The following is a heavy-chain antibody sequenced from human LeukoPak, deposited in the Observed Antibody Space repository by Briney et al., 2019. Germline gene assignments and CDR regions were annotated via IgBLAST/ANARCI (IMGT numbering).Heavy chain of an antibody. CDR3: AKNGGGWLSTGWYYFDH. D-gene: IGHD6-19*01. Sequence: PGGPLRLSCEASGFTFNNYAMSWVRQAPPKGLEWVATISGGVANTYYAPFVKGRFTISRNNSENTVYLQIKYHRAEAKAIYFCAKNGGGWLSTGWYYFDHWSQGTLVTVSS. CDR2: ISGGVANT. J-gene: IGHJ4*02. CDR1: GFTFNNYA. V-gene: IGHV3-23*01.